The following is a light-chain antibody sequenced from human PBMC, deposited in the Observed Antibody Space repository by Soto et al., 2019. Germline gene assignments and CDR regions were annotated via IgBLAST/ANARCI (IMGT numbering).Light chain of an antibody. J-gene: IGKJ1*01. CDR3: QQANSFPRT. CDR1: QSVSSA. CDR2: AAS. Sequence: IRMTQSPSSVSASVGDRVAITCRASQSVSSALAWYQQKPGKAPKLLIYAASTLPNGVPSRFSGSGSGTDFTLTISSLQPEDSATYYCQQANSFPRTFGQGTKVDIK. V-gene: IGKV1D-12*01.